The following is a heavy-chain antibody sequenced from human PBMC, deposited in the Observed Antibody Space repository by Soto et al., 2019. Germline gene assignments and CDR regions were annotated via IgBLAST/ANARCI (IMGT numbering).Heavy chain of an antibody. CDR2: ISYDGSNK. V-gene: IGHV3-30*18. J-gene: IGHJ6*02. CDR1: GFTFSSYG. D-gene: IGHD3-3*01. CDR3: AKDHSNVFGVVIRGMDV. Sequence: GGTLRLSCAASGFTFSSYGMHWVRQAPGKGLEWVAVISYDGSNKYYADSVKGRFPISRDNSKNTLSLQMNSLSAEDTAVYYCAKDHSNVFGVVIRGMDVWGQGTTVTVSS.